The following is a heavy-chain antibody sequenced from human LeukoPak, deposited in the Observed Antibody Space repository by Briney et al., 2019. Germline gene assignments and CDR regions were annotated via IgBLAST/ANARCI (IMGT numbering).Heavy chain of an antibody. J-gene: IGHJ6*02. CDR2: IGTAGDT. D-gene: IGHD3-10*01. CDR3: TEARSWHYGADV. V-gene: IGHV3-13*01. Sequence: GGSLRLSCAASGFTFSDYDVHWVRQTTGKGLEWVSAIGTAGDTYYLGSVKGRFTISRENAKNSLYLQMNSLRDGDTAVYYCTEARSWHYGADVWGQGTTVTVSS. CDR1: GFTFSDYD.